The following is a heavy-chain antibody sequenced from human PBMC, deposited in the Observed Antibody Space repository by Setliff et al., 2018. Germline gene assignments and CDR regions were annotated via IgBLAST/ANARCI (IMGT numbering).Heavy chain of an antibody. J-gene: IGHJ4*02. CDR1: GFSLTTSGVG. CDR3: AHRGGYGTDSLYYFDV. CDR2: IYWDDVK. Sequence: SGPTLVNPTQTLTLTCTFSGFSLTTSGVGVGWIRQPPGKALEWLAIIYWDDVKRYSPFLKNRLTITQDTSKNQVVLTLTNMDPVDTATYYCAHRGGYGTDSLYYFDVWCQGTLVTVS. V-gene: IGHV2-5*02. D-gene: IGHD3-10*01.